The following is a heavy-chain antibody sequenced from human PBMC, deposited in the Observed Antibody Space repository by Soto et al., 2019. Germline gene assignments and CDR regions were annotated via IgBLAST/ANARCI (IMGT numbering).Heavy chain of an antibody. CDR1: GYIFTSYY. J-gene: IGHJ4*02. V-gene: IGHV1-46*03. CDR3: SRVDPGETSPFDH. Sequence: ASVKVSCKASGYIFTSYYIHWVRQAPGQGLEWMGWINPFDRSRMSAQSFQGRVTMTRDTSTSTVYMEVSSLRSEDTAVYYCSRVDPGETSPFDHWGQGTLVTVSS. CDR2: INPFDRSR. D-gene: IGHD3-10*01.